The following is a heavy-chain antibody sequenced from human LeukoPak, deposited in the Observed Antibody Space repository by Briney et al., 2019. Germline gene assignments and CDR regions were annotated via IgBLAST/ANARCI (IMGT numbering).Heavy chain of an antibody. D-gene: IGHD6-19*01. CDR1: GGTFNDFY. J-gene: IGHJ5*01. V-gene: IGHV4-34*01. CDR3: ARPRYSSGWYYDS. Sequence: PSETLSLTCAVYGGTFNDFYWAWIRQPPGKGLRWIGEINHTGSTKVHPSLKRRLTLSFDTSKNQFSLKLSSVTAADTAVYYCARPRYSSGWYYDSWGQGTLVTVSS. CDR2: INHTGST.